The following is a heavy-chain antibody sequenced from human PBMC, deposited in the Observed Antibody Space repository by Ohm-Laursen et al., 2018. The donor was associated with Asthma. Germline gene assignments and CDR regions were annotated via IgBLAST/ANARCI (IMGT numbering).Heavy chain of an antibody. CDR3: ARTLGYCSAGSCPVGY. V-gene: IGHV6-1*01. Sequence: QTLSLTCAISGDSVSSNSAAWHWIRQTPSRGLEWLGRTYYRSKWYNGYAVSVKSRITINPDTSKNQFSLQLNSVTPEDTAVYFCARTLGYCSAGSCPVGYWGQGTLVTVSS. D-gene: IGHD2-15*01. CDR2: TYYRSKWYN. CDR1: GDSVSSNSAA. J-gene: IGHJ4*02.